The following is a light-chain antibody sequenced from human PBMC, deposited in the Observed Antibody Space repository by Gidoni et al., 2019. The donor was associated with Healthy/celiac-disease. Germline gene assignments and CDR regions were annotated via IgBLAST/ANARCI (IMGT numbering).Light chain of an antibody. Sequence: EIVLTQSPGTLSLSPGERATLSCRASQRVSSSYLAWYQQTPGQAPRLLISGASNRATGIPDRFSGSGSGTDFTLTISRLEPEDFAVYYCQQFGSSPLTFGQGTKVEIK. CDR2: GAS. J-gene: IGKJ1*01. V-gene: IGKV3-20*01. CDR3: QQFGSSPLT. CDR1: QRVSSSY.